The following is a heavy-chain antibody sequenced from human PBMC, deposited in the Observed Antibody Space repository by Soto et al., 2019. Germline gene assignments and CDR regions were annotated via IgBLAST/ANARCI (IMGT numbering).Heavy chain of an antibody. CDR3: ARHVQRGYSYGYPLY. V-gene: IGHV5-51*01. D-gene: IGHD5-18*01. CDR1: GYSFTSYW. CDR2: IYPGDSDT. Sequence: TGESLKISCKGSGYSFTSYWIGWVRQMPGKGLEWMGIIYPGDSDTRYSPSFQGQVTISADKSINTAYLQWSSLKASDTAMYYCARHVQRGYSYGYPLYWGQGTLVTVSS. J-gene: IGHJ4*02.